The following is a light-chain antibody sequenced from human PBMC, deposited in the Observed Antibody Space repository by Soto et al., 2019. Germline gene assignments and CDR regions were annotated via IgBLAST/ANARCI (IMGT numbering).Light chain of an antibody. Sequence: DIQMTQSPSSLSASVGDRVTITCRASQDVSNLLDWFQQKPGKAPVALIYDASILHSGVPSKFSGCGSGTDFTLTNSSLQSDDFATYYCLQYKSYPRTFAQGTKVDIK. CDR3: LQYKSYPRT. CDR1: QDVSNL. J-gene: IGKJ1*01. V-gene: IGKV1-16*02. CDR2: DAS.